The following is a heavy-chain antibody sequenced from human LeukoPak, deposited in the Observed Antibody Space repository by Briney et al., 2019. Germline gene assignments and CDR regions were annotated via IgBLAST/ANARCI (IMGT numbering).Heavy chain of an antibody. CDR2: TNPNSGNT. CDR1: GGTFSSYA. J-gene: IGHJ3*02. D-gene: IGHD6-13*01. Sequence: ASVKVSCKASGGTFSSYAINWVRQATGQGLEWMGWTNPNSGNTGYAQKFQGRVTMTRNTSIGTAYMELSSLRSEDTAVYYCARAAYSSSWRKDDAFDIWGQGTMVTVSS. V-gene: IGHV1-8*02. CDR3: ARAAYSSSWRKDDAFDI.